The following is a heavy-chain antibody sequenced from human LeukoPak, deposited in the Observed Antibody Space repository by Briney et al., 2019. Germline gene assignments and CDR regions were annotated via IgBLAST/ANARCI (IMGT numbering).Heavy chain of an antibody. J-gene: IGHJ4*02. V-gene: IGHV4-30-4*01. D-gene: IGHD3-22*01. Sequence: SETLSLTCNVSGGSISIGDYFWSWIRQPPRKVLEWIVYIYYSGSAYYSPSLRTRFTLSADTSENQFSLKLSSVTAADTAVYYCARVPPDYYDTSGHHYFDYWGQGTLVTVSS. CDR1: GGSISIGDYF. CDR3: ARVPPDYYDTSGHHYFDY. CDR2: IYYSGSA.